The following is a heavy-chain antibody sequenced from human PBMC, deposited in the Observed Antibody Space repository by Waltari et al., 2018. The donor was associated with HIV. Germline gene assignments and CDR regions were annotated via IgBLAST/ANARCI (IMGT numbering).Heavy chain of an antibody. Sequence: QEQLVESGGGLVKPGGSLRLSCAAFGFTFRDYYLSWIRQAPGKGLEWVSHISSSSSTKDYTDSVKGRFTISRDNAKNSLYLQMNSLRAEDTAVYYCARGDYYFDSSGYYRYPDYWGQGTLVTVS. CDR3: ARGDYYFDSSGYYRYPDY. J-gene: IGHJ4*02. CDR2: ISSSSSTK. D-gene: IGHD3-22*01. CDR1: GFTFRDYY. V-gene: IGHV3-11*04.